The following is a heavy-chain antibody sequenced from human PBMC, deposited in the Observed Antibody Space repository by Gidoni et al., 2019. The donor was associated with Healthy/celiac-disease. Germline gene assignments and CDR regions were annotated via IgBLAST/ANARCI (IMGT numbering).Heavy chain of an antibody. D-gene: IGHD3-22*01. V-gene: IGHV4-39*01. Sequence: QLQLQESGPGPVKPSATLSLTCTVSGGSISSSSYYWGWIRQPPGKGLEWIGSIYYSGSNYYNPSRKSRVNISVDTSKNQFSLKLSSVTAADTAVYYCAVPPTYYYDSSGYYSGAFDIWGQGTMVTVSS. J-gene: IGHJ3*02. CDR3: AVPPTYYYDSSGYYSGAFDI. CDR2: IYYSGSN. CDR1: GGSISSSSYY.